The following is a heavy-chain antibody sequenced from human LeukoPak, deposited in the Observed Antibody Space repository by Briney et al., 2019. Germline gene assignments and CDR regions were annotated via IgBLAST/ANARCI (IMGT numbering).Heavy chain of an antibody. J-gene: IGHJ6*03. CDR2: INPSGGST. Sequence: SCKASGYTFTGSYMHWVRQAPGQGLEWMGIINPSGGSTSYAQKFQGRVTMTRDTSTSTVYMELSSLRSEDTAVYYCSAVAVDYYYYYMDVWGKGTTVTVSS. V-gene: IGHV1-46*01. D-gene: IGHD2-15*01. CDR1: GYTFTGSY. CDR3: SAVAVDYYYYYMDV.